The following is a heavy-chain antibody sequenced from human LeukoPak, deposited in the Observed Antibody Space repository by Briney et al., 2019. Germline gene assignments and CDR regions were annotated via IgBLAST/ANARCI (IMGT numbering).Heavy chain of an antibody. CDR2: FDPEDGET. CDR1: GYTLTELS. CDR3: ATGFGSGSYPWV. V-gene: IGHV1-24*01. D-gene: IGHD3-10*01. Sequence: ASVKVSCTVSGYTLTELSMHWVRQAPGKGLEWMGGFDPEDGETIYAQKFQGRVTMTEDTSTDTAYMELSSLRSEDTAVYYCATGFGSGSYPWVWGQGTLVTVSS. J-gene: IGHJ4*02.